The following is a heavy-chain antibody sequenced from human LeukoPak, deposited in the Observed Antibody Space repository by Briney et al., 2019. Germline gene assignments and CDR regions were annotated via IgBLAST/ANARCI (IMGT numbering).Heavy chain of an antibody. Sequence: GGSLRLSCAVSGFTFSRYGMHWVRQAPGKGLEWVGVILNDGSSKYYADSVKGRFTISRDNAKNTLYLQMNSLRAEDTAVYYCARHRYGAFDYWGRGTLVTVSS. CDR1: GFTFSRYG. D-gene: IGHD3-10*01. V-gene: IGHV3-33*05. J-gene: IGHJ4*02. CDR2: ILNDGSSK. CDR3: ARHRYGAFDY.